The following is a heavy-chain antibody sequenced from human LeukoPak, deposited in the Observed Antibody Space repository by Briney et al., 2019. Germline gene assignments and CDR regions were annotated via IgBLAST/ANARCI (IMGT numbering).Heavy chain of an antibody. CDR3: AGPAYSGYDLGY. Sequence: ASVKVSCKASGYTFTSYDINWVRQATGQGLEWMGWISAYNGNTNYAQKLQGRVTMTTDTSTSTAYMELRSLRSDDTAVYYCAGPAYSGYDLGYWGQGTLVTVSS. J-gene: IGHJ4*02. V-gene: IGHV1-18*01. CDR1: GYTFTSYD. CDR2: ISAYNGNT. D-gene: IGHD5-12*01.